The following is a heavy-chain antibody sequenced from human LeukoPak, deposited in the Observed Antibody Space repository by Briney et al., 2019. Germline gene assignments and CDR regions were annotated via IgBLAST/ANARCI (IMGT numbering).Heavy chain of an antibody. CDR1: GYSFSSYS. V-gene: IGHV1-2*02. J-gene: IGHJ4*02. D-gene: IGHD5-12*01. CDR3: ARGRSGYDFDY. Sequence: ASVKVSCKASGYSFSSYSISWVRQAPGQGLEWMGWINPNSGGTNYAQKFQGRVTMTRDTSISTAYMELSRLRSDDTAVYYCARGRSGYDFDYWGQGTLVTVSS. CDR2: INPNSGGT.